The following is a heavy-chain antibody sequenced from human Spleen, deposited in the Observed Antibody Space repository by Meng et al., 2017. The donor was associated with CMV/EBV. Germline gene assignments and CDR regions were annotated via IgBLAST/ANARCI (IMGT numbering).Heavy chain of an antibody. CDR3: ARGIFRFLEWLPSLDY. CDR2: ISPYNGNT. Sequence: YTSARYGLSWVRQAPGQGLEWMGWISPYNGNTKYAQKFQGRVTMTTDTSTSTVYMELRNLGSDDTAVYYCARGIFRFLEWLPSLDYWGQGTLVTVSS. V-gene: IGHV1-18*01. CDR1: YTSARYG. D-gene: IGHD3-3*01. J-gene: IGHJ4*02.